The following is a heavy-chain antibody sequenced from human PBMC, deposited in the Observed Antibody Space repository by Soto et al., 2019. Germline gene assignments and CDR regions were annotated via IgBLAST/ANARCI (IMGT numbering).Heavy chain of an antibody. Sequence: ASVKVSCKASGGTFSSYAISWVRQAPGQGLEWMGGIIPILGIANYAQKFQGRVTITADKSTSTAYMELSSLRSEDTAGYCCARDDHDSSGYYYAFDYWGQGTLVTVSS. CDR2: IIPILGIA. D-gene: IGHD3-22*01. V-gene: IGHV1-69*10. J-gene: IGHJ4*02. CDR3: ARDDHDSSGYYYAFDY. CDR1: GGTFSSYA.